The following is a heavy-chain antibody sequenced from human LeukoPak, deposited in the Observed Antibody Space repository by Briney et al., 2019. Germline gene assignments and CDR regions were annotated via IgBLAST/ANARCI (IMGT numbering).Heavy chain of an antibody. CDR3: ARDLEQLWSPFDC. CDR1: GFTFSSYS. V-gene: IGHV3-21*01. Sequence: PGGSLRLSCAASGFTFSSYSMNWVRQAPGKGLEWVSSISSSSSYIYYADSVKGRFTISRDNAKNSLYLQMNSLRAEDTAVYYCARDLEQLWSPFDCWGQGTLVTVSS. CDR2: ISSSSSYI. J-gene: IGHJ4*02. D-gene: IGHD5-18*01.